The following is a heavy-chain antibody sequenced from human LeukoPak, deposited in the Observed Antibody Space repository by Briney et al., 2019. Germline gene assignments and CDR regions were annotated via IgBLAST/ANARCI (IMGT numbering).Heavy chain of an antibody. D-gene: IGHD6-13*01. CDR3: ARDSGRDSSSWYSAWYFDY. CDR2: IYYSGST. CDR1: GGSISSYY. V-gene: IGHV4-59*12. J-gene: IGHJ4*02. Sequence: PSETLSLTCSVSGGSISSYYWSWIRQPPGKGLEWIGYIYYSGSTNYNPSLKSRVTISVDTSKNQFSLKLSSVTAADTAVYYCARDSGRDSSSWYSAWYFDYWGQGTLVTVSS.